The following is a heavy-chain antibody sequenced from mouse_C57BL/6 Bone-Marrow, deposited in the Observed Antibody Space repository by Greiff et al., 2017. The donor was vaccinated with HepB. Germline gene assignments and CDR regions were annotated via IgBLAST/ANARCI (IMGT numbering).Heavy chain of an antibody. CDR2: IYPRSGNT. D-gene: IGHD2-4*01. Sequence: GASVKLSCKASGYTFTSYGISWVKQRTGQGLEWIGEIYPRSGNTYYNEKFKGKATLTADKSSSTAYMELRSLTSEDSAVYFCARGGYDYDDAMDYWGQGTSVTVSS. CDR1: GYTFTSYG. V-gene: IGHV1-81*01. J-gene: IGHJ4*01. CDR3: ARGGYDYDDAMDY.